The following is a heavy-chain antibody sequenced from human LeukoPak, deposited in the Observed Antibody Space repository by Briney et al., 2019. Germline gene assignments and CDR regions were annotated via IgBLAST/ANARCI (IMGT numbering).Heavy chain of an antibody. J-gene: IGHJ5*02. CDR1: GYSFTSYW. Sequence: GESLKISCKGSGYSFTSYWIGWVRQMPGKGLEWMGIIYPGDSDTRYSPSFQGQVTISADKSISTAYLQWSSLKALDTAMYYCARFMIPGGVISEGNWFDPWGQGTLVTVSS. CDR3: ARFMIPGGVISEGNWFDP. CDR2: IYPGDSDT. D-gene: IGHD3-22*01. V-gene: IGHV5-51*01.